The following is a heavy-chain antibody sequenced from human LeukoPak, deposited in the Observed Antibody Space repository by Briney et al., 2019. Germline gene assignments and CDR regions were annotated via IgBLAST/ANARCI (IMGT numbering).Heavy chain of an antibody. V-gene: IGHV4-4*09. CDR1: GGSISSYY. CDR3: ARQVGLCSSTSCYGYDYYMDA. Sequence: SETLSLTCTVSGGSISSYYWSWIRQPPGKGLEWIGHIYTSGSPNYNPSLKSRLTISVDMSENQFSLKLSSVTAADTAVYCCARQVGLCSSTSCYGYDYYMDAWGKGTTVTVSS. CDR2: IYTSGSP. J-gene: IGHJ6*03. D-gene: IGHD2-2*01.